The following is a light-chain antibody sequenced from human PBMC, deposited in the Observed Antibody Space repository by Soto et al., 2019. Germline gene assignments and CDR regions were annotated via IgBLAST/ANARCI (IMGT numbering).Light chain of an antibody. V-gene: IGKV3-20*01. CDR2: DAS. CDR1: RSVSSSF. CDR3: QQYGGSSRT. J-gene: IGKJ1*01. Sequence: ELVLTQSPGTLSLSPGERATLSCRASRSVSSSFLAWYQQKPGQSPRLLIYDASSRATGIPDRFSGSGSGIDFTLTISRLEPEDFAVYLCQQYGGSSRTFGLGTKVDI.